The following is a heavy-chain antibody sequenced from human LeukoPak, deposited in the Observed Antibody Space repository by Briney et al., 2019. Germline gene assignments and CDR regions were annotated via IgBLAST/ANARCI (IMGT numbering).Heavy chain of an antibody. CDR2: IWYDASNK. CDR1: GFTFSTFG. V-gene: IGHV3-33*01. J-gene: IGHJ5*02. D-gene: IGHD1-7*01. Sequence: GRSLTLSWAPSGFTFSTFGMHWVRQPPGDWREWVAAIWYDASNKYYVDSVEGRFTISRDNSKNTLYLQMNSLRDDDTAVYYCVRGVGVSRFNYLDPWGQGTLVIVSS. CDR3: VRGVGVSRFNYLDP.